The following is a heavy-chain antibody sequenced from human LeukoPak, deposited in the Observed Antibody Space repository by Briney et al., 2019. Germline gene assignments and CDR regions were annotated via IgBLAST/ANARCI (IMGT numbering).Heavy chain of an antibody. CDR3: ASTPRPGDPVDYGMDV. CDR1: GGTFSSYA. V-gene: IGHV1-69*06. Sequence: GASVKVSCKASGGTFSSYAISWVRQAPGQGLEWMGRIIPIFGTANYAQKFQGRVTITADKSTSTAYMELSSLRSEDTAVYYCASTPRPGDPVDYGMDVWGQGTTVTVSS. J-gene: IGHJ6*02. CDR2: IIPIFGTA.